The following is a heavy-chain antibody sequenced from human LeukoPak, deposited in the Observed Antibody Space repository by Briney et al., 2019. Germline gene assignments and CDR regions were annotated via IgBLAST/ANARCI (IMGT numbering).Heavy chain of an antibody. CDR3: ARDRGDIVVVVAAYFDY. Sequence: GGSLRLSCAVSGFTFSSYSMNWVRQAPGKGLEWVSYISSSSSTIYYADSVKGRFTISRDNAKNSLYLQMNSLRDEDTAVYYCARDRGDIVVVVAAYFDYWGQGTLVTVSS. CDR2: ISSSSSTI. D-gene: IGHD2-15*01. J-gene: IGHJ4*02. CDR1: GFTFSSYS. V-gene: IGHV3-48*02.